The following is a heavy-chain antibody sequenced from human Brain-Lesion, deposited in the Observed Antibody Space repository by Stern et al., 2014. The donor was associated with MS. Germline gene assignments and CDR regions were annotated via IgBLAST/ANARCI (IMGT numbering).Heavy chain of an antibody. V-gene: IGHV3-9*01. CDR2: ISWNSGTI. Sequence: VQLVESGGELVQPGRSLRLSCAASGFTFDDYAIHWVRQVPGKGLEWVAGISWNSGTIGYADSVKGRFTTSRDNAYSSLYLQMNSLRPEDTALYYCARDITGSSAYFAYWGQGTLVTVSS. D-gene: IGHD1-14*01. CDR3: ARDITGSSAYFAY. J-gene: IGHJ4*02. CDR1: GFTFDDYA.